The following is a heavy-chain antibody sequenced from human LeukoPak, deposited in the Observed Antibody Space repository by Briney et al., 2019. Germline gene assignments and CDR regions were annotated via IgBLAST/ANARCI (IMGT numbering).Heavy chain of an antibody. CDR1: GFTFSDYW. CDR2: IKQDGSQR. J-gene: IGHJ4*02. Sequence: GGSLRLSCTASGFTFSDYWMTWVRQAPGKGPEWVANIKQDGSQRYYVDSVRGRFTISRDNAKNSLFLQMNGLRAEDTAVYYRARRGGSSSRRSPIDYWGQGTLVTVSS. V-gene: IGHV3-7*01. CDR3: ARRGGSSSRRSPIDY. D-gene: IGHD6-6*01.